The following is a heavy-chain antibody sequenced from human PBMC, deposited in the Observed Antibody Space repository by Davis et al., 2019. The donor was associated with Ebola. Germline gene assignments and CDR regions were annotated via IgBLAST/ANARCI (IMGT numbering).Heavy chain of an antibody. J-gene: IGHJ4*02. CDR2: ISWDGGST. CDR1: GFTLSSYT. CDR3: AKGYSSSWYIDY. D-gene: IGHD6-13*01. Sequence: GGSLRLSCAASGFTLSSYTMHWVRQAPGKGLEWVSLISWDGGSTYYADSVKGRFTISRDNSKNSLYLQMNSLRTEDTALYYCAKGYSSSWYIDYWGQGTLVTVSS. V-gene: IGHV3-43*01.